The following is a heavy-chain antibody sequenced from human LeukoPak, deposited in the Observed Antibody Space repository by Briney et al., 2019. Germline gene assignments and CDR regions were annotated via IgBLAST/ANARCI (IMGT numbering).Heavy chain of an antibody. CDR2: IIPIFGTA. CDR3: ARDRDYDSSGYYKNYFDY. D-gene: IGHD3-22*01. V-gene: IGHV1-69*01. Sequence: SVKVSRKASGGTFSSYAISWVRQAPGQGLEWMGGIIPIFGTANYAQKFQGRVTITADEYTSTAYMELSSLRSEDTAVYYCARDRDYDSSGYYKNYFDYWGQGTLVTVSS. J-gene: IGHJ4*02. CDR1: GGTFSSYA.